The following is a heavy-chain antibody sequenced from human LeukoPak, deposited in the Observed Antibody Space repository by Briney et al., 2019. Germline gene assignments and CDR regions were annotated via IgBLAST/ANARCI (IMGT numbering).Heavy chain of an antibody. Sequence: GESLKISCKGSGYLFSSYSIAWVRQMPGKGLEWMGIIFPADSESTYSPSFQGQVTMSADRSISTAYLQWSSLKASDTAMYYCARLPTGGTRLTGDFDYWGQGTLVTVSS. CDR1: GYLFSSYS. CDR3: ARLPTGGTRLTGDFDY. V-gene: IGHV5-51*01. D-gene: IGHD1-7*01. CDR2: IFPADSES. J-gene: IGHJ4*02.